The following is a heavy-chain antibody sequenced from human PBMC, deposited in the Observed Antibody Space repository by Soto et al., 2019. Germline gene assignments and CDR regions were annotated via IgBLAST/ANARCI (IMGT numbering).Heavy chain of an antibody. J-gene: IGHJ4*02. Sequence: ASVKVSCKASGYTFTTYAINWVRQAPGQGLEWMGWISANNDNLKYAQKFQGRVTMTTDTFTSTTYMEVGSLRSDDTAVYYCARTCRSGGSCYHEYWGEGTLVTVSS. CDR2: ISANNDNL. CDR3: ARTCRSGGSCYHEY. CDR1: GYTFTTYA. V-gene: IGHV1-18*04. D-gene: IGHD2-15*01.